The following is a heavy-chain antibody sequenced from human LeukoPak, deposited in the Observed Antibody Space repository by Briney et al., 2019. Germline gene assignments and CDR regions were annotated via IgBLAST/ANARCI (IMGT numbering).Heavy chain of an antibody. Sequence: GESLKISCKGSGYSFTSYWIGWVRQMPGKGLEWMGIIDPGDSDTRYSPSFQGQVTISADKSISTAYLQWSSLKASDTAMYYCARRVTMVRGDYYYGMDVWGQGTTVTVSS. J-gene: IGHJ6*02. D-gene: IGHD3-10*01. V-gene: IGHV5-51*01. CDR2: IDPGDSDT. CDR1: GYSFTSYW. CDR3: ARRVTMVRGDYYYGMDV.